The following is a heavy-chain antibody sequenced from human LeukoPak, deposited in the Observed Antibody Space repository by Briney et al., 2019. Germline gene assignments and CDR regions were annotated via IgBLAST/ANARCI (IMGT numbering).Heavy chain of an antibody. CDR3: ARGIWFGELYTHNWFDP. Sequence: SETLSLTCTVSGGSISSYYWSWIRQPPGKGLEWIGYIYYSGSTNYNPSLKSRVTMSVDTSKNQFSLKLSSVTAADTAVYYCARGIWFGELYTHNWFDPWGQGTLVTVSS. J-gene: IGHJ5*02. V-gene: IGHV4-59*12. CDR2: IYYSGST. D-gene: IGHD3-10*01. CDR1: GGSISSYY.